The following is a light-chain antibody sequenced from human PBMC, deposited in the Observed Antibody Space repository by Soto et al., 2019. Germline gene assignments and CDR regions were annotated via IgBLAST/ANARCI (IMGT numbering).Light chain of an antibody. CDR3: QSYDSSLSGWV. CDR1: SSNIGAGYD. CDR2: DNN. J-gene: IGLJ3*02. V-gene: IGLV1-40*01. Sequence: QSVLTQPPSVSGAPGQRVTISCTGSSSNIGAGYDVHWYQQLPGTAPKLLIYDNNNRPSGVPDRFSGSKSGTSASLAITGRQAEDEADCYCQSYDSSLSGWVFGGGTKVTVL.